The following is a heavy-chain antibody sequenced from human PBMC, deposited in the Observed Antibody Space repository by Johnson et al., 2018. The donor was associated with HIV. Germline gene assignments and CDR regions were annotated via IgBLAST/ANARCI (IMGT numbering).Heavy chain of an antibody. CDR1: GFIFSSYA. V-gene: IGHV3-30*04. Sequence: QEQLVESGGGVVQTGRSLRLSCAASGFIFSSYAMHWVRQAPGKGLEWVAVISYDGKSTYYADSVKGRFTISRDNSKNTLYLQMNSLRAEDTAVYYCAPLGDAFDIWGQGTMVTVSS. D-gene: IGHD7-27*01. CDR2: ISYDGKST. J-gene: IGHJ3*02. CDR3: APLGDAFDI.